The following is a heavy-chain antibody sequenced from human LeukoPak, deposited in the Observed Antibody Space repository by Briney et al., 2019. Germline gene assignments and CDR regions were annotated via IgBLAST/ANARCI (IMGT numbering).Heavy chain of an antibody. D-gene: IGHD6-13*01. CDR3: ARAGYSSSWHSAYYYYYYMDV. Sequence: HAGGSLRLSCAASGFTFSSHGMNWVRQAPGKGLEWVSGISGSGGNRYYADSVKGRFTISRDNAKNSLYLQMNSLRAEDTAVYYCARAGYSSSWHSAYYYYYYMDVWGKGTTVTVSS. CDR1: GFTFSSHG. J-gene: IGHJ6*03. V-gene: IGHV3-48*01. CDR2: ISGSGGNR.